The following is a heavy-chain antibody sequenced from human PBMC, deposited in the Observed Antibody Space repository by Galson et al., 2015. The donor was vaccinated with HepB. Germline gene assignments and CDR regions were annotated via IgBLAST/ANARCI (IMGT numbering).Heavy chain of an antibody. D-gene: IGHD5-12*01. J-gene: IGHJ4*02. Sequence: SLRLSCAASGFTLSNYWMYWVRQVPGKGLVWVSRISSDGSSTSYADSVKGRFTISRDNAKNTLYLQMNSLRAEDTAVYFCAYSGYNYLAYWGQGTLVTVSS. CDR2: ISSDGSST. CDR3: AYSGYNYLAY. CDR1: GFTLSNYW. V-gene: IGHV3-74*01.